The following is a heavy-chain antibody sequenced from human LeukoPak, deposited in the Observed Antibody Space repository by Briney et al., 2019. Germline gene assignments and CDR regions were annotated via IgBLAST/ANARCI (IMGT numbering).Heavy chain of an antibody. CDR1: GFAFSSSA. D-gene: IGHD2-15*01. J-gene: IGHJ4*02. CDR2: ISYDGCNK. V-gene: IGHV3-30-3*01. CDR3: ARDRRGGYCSGSTCYSGFDY. Sequence: QTGGSLRLSCAASGFAFSSSAMHWVRQAPGKGLEWVALISYDGCNKYYGDSVKGRFTISRDNSKNTLYLQVNSLRAEDTAVYYCARDRRGGYCSGSTCYSGFDYWGQGTLVTVSS.